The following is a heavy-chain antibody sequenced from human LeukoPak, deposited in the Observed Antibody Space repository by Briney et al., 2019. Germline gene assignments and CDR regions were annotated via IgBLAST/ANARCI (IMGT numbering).Heavy chain of an antibody. CDR3: ARPKSPVDGFAFDI. J-gene: IGHJ3*02. V-gene: IGHV4-39*01. CDR1: GGSISSSSYY. CDR2: IYYSGST. Sequence: SETLSLTCTVSGGSISSSSYYWGWIRQPPGKGLEWIGSIYYSGSTYYNPSLKSRVTISVDTSKNQFSLKLSSVTAADTAVYYCARPKSPVDGFAFDIWGQGTMVTVSS. D-gene: IGHD5-24*01.